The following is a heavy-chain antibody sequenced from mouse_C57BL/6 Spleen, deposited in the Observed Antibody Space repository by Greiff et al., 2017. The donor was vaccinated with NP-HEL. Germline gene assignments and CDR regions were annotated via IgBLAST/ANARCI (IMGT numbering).Heavy chain of an antibody. Sequence: EVQLQQSGPELVKPGASVKMSCKASGYTFTAYNMPWVHQSHGKSLEWIGYINPNNGGTSYNKKFKGKATLTVNKSSSTAYMELRNLTSEESAVYCCARTPYYYGSSHYFDYWGQGTTLTVSS. CDR2: INPNNGGT. J-gene: IGHJ2*01. D-gene: IGHD1-1*01. CDR3: ARTPYYYGSSHYFDY. V-gene: IGHV1-22*01. CDR1: GYTFTAYN.